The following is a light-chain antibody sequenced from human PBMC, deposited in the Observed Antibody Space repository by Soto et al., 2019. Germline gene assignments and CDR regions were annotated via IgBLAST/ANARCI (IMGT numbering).Light chain of an antibody. CDR2: VAS. CDR1: QSVNSN. CDR3: QQYNVWPLT. J-gene: IGKJ4*01. V-gene: IGKV3-15*01. Sequence: EIVMTQSPVTLSVSPGDRATLPCRASQSVNSNLAWYQHKPGQTPKRLIYVASTRATGIPARFSGSGSGTEFTLTLSSLQSEDFAVYYCQQYNVWPLTFGGGTKVEFK.